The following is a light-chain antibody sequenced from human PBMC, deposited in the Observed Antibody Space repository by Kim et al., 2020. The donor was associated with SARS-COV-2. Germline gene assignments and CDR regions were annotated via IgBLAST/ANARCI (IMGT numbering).Light chain of an antibody. CDR1: QSVSSSY. CDR3: QQYGNSPFT. Sequence: SPGERATLSCRANQSVSSSYLAWYQQKPGQAPRLLIYGASSRATGIPDRFSGSGSGTDFTLTISRLEPEDFAVYYCQQYGNSPFTFGPGTKVDIK. V-gene: IGKV3-20*01. J-gene: IGKJ3*01. CDR2: GAS.